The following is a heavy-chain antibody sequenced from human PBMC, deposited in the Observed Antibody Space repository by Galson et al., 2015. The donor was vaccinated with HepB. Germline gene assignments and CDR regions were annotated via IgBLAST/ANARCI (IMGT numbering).Heavy chain of an antibody. CDR1: GASINNYY. D-gene: IGHD6-19*01. CDR2: MSDSGST. Sequence: ETLSLTCVVSGASINNYYWSWIRQPPGKGLEWIGHMSDSGSTNDNPSLKNRVTISVDTSKNQFSLKLSSVTAADTAMYFCARLGSGWFNAWFDPWGQGILVTVSS. J-gene: IGHJ5*02. V-gene: IGHV4-59*08. CDR3: ARLGSGWFNAWFDP.